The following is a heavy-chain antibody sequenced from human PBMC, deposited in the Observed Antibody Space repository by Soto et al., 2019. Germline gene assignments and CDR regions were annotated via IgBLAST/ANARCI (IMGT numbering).Heavy chain of an antibody. D-gene: IGHD6-13*01. J-gene: IGHJ6*02. V-gene: IGHV1-69*01. Sequence: QVHLVQYSAEVKKPGSSVKVSCKASGGTFTSIAFSWVRQAPGQGLEWMGGIIPVLGTPNYAQKFQARVTITADASTTTVHMELSSLRSDDTAVYYCASSAGLDHLLNYYGLNVWGQGTTVTV. CDR3: ASSAGLDHLLNYYGLNV. CDR1: GGTFTSIA. CDR2: IIPVLGTP.